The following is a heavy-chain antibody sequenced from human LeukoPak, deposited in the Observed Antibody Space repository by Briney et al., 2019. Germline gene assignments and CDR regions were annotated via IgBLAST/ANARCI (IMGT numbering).Heavy chain of an antibody. J-gene: IGHJ5*02. CDR1: GFTFSTYS. V-gene: IGHV3-21*04. CDR2: ISGGGDNI. D-gene: IGHD5-18*01. CDR3: ARTPGGSRYGHWFDA. Sequence: GGSLRLSCAASGFTFSTYSMNWLRQAPGKGLEWVSSISGGGDNIYYADSVKGRFTISRHNSQNTLYLQMNSLRPEDTAVYYCARTPGGSRYGHWFDAWGQGTLVTVSS.